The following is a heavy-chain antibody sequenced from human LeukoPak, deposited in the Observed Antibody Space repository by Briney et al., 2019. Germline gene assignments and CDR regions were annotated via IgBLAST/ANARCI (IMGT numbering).Heavy chain of an antibody. CDR2: IKPGGSEK. J-gene: IGHJ4*02. V-gene: IGHV3-7*01. CDR3: ARERKVGATDFDY. D-gene: IGHD1-26*01. CDR1: AFTFDNYW. Sequence: PGGSLRLSCAASAFTFDNYWMSWVRQAPGEGLEWVANIKPGGSEKHYVDSVEGRFTISRDNTKNLVYLQMNSLRAEDTAVYYCARERKVGATDFDYWGQGTLVTVSS.